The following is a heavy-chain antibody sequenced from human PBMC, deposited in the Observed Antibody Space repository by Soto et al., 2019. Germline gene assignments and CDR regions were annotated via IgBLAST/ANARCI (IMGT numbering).Heavy chain of an antibody. CDR2: IFYSGST. J-gene: IGHJ4*02. Sequence: NPSETLSLTCTVSGGSISGHYWIWIRQSPGKGLEWIGHIFYSGSTNYNPSLKSRVTLSVDTSKNQFSLRLSSVTAADTAVYYCARVGSSGWSPDYWGQGSRVTVS. V-gene: IGHV4-59*11. CDR1: GGSISGHY. CDR3: ARVGSSGWSPDY. D-gene: IGHD6-19*01.